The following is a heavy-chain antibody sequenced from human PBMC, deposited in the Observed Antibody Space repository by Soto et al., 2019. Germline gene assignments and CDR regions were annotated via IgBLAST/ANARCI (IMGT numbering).Heavy chain of an antibody. D-gene: IGHD1-7*01. V-gene: IGHV4-39*01. CDR2: IYYSGST. J-gene: IGHJ5*02. CDR1: GGSVSSSSYY. CDR3: ARTGTTFNNWFDP. Sequence: SETLSLTCTVSGGSVSSSSYYWGWIRQPPGKGLEWIGSIYYSGSTYYNPSLKSRVTISVDTSKNQFSLKLSSVTAADTAVYYCARTGTTFNNWFDPWGQGTLVTVSS.